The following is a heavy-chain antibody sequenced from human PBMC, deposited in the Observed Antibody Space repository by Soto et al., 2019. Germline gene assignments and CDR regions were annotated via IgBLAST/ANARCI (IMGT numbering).Heavy chain of an antibody. CDR3: TTPRPGDEAYEYFQH. CDR2: IKSKTDGGTT. Sequence: GGSLRLSCAASGFTFSNAWMNWVRQAPGKGLEWVGRIKSKTDGGTTDYAAPVKGRFTISRDDSKNTLYLQMNSLKTEDTAVYYCTTPRPGDEAYEYFQHWGQGTLVTVSS. J-gene: IGHJ1*01. D-gene: IGHD3-10*01. CDR1: GFTFSNAW. V-gene: IGHV3-15*07.